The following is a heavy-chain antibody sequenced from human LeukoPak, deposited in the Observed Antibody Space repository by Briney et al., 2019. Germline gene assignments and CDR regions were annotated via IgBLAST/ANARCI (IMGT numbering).Heavy chain of an antibody. D-gene: IGHD1-26*01. Sequence: SETLSLTCTVSGGSISSGDYYWSWIRQPPGKGLEWIGYIYYSGSTYYNPSLKSRVTISVDTSKNQFSLKLSSVTAADTAVYYCARGGATLPFDYWAREPWSPSPQ. V-gene: IGHV4-30-4*01. CDR2: IYYSGST. CDR3: ARGGATLPFDY. J-gene: IGHJ4*02. CDR1: GGSISSGDYY.